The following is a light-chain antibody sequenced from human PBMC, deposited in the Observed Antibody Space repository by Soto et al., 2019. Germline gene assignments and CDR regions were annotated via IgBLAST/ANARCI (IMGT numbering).Light chain of an antibody. CDR1: QSISSNY. Sequence: DIVMTQSPGTLSLSPGERATLSCRASQSISSNYLAWYQQKPGQSPRLLIYDASNRATGIPARFSGTGSGTDFTLTINNLEPEDFAVYYCQVRTNWSIAFGRGTRLEIK. CDR2: DAS. V-gene: IGKV3D-20*02. J-gene: IGKJ5*01. CDR3: QVRTNWSIA.